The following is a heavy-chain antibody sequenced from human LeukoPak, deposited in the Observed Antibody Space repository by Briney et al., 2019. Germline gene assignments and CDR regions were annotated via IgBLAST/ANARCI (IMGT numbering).Heavy chain of an antibody. D-gene: IGHD7-27*01. J-gene: IGHJ4*02. V-gene: IGHV1-46*01. CDR2: INPGGGST. Sequence: ASVKVSCKASGYTFVNCYIHWVRQAPGQGLEWMGLINPGGGSTTYSQKFQGRVTMTRDTSTSTVYMELNSLTSEDTAVYFCARARTGDSDYWGQGTLVTVSS. CDR1: GYTFVNCY. CDR3: ARARTGDSDY.